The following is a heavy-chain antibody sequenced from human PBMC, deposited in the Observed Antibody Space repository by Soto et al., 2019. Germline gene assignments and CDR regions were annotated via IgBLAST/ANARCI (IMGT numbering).Heavy chain of an antibody. Sequence: QVQLVESGGGVVQPGRSLRLSCAASGFTFSSYGMHWVRQAPGKGLEWVAVISYDGSNKYYADSVKGRFTISRDNSKNTLYLQMNSLRAEDTAVYYCARRGAYCGGDCTGALGYWGQGTLVTVSS. CDR2: ISYDGSNK. J-gene: IGHJ4*02. D-gene: IGHD2-21*02. V-gene: IGHV3-30*03. CDR3: ARRGAYCGGDCTGALGY. CDR1: GFTFSSYG.